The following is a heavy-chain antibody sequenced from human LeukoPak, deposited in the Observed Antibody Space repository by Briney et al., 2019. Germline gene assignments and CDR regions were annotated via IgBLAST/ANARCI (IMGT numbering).Heavy chain of an antibody. CDR1: GYTFTSYD. V-gene: IGHV1-2*02. Sequence: ASVKVSCKASGYTFTSYDINWVRQATGQGLEWMGWINPNSGGTNYAQKFQGRVTMTRDTSISTAYMELSRLRSDDTAVYYCASYSTIHAFDIWGQGTMVTVSS. CDR2: INPNSGGT. D-gene: IGHD2-21*01. CDR3: ASYSTIHAFDI. J-gene: IGHJ3*02.